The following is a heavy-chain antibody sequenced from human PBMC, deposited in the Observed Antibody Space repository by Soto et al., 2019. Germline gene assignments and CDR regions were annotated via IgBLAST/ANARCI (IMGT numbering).Heavy chain of an antibody. CDR3: ARGPGEQNYYYYGMDV. D-gene: IGHD3-16*01. V-gene: IGHV4-4*07. CDR2: IYTSGST. CDR1: GGCISSYY. J-gene: IGHJ6*02. Sequence: XASLSLTCTVCGGCISSYYWSWIRQPAGKGLEWIGRIYTSGSTNYNPSLKSRVTMSVDTSKNQFSLKLSSVTAADTAVYYCARGPGEQNYYYYGMDVCAQGTTVTVSS.